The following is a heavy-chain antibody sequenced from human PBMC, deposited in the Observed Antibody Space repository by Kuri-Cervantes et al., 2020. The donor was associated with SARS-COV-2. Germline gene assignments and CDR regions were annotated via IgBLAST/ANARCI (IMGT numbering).Heavy chain of an antibody. CDR2: IYPGDSDT. Sequence: KVSCKGSGYSFTSYWIGWVRQMPGKGLEWMGIIYPGDSDTSYSPSFQGQVTISADKSISTAYLQWSSLKASDTAMYYCARPGYSYGYYYFDYWGQGTLVTVSS. J-gene: IGHJ4*02. CDR1: GYSFTSYW. D-gene: IGHD5-18*01. CDR3: ARPGYSYGYYYFDY. V-gene: IGHV5-51*01.